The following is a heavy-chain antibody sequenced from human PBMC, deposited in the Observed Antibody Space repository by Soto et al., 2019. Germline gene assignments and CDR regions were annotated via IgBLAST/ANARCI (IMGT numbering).Heavy chain of an antibody. CDR3: ARSPSRGYYDFWSGYYRGWFAP. CDR2: IYHSGST. V-gene: IGHV4-38-2*01. CDR1: GYSISSGYY. D-gene: IGHD3-3*01. Sequence: SETLSLTCAVSGYSISSGYYWGWIRQPPGKGLEWIGSIYHSGSTYYNPSLKSRVTISVDTSKNQFSLKLSSVTAADTAVYYCARSPSRGYYDFWSGYYRGWFAPWGQGTLVTVSS. J-gene: IGHJ5*02.